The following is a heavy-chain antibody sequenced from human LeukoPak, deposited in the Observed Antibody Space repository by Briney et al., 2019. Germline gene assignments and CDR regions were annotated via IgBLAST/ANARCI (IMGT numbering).Heavy chain of an antibody. V-gene: IGHV1-69*05. J-gene: IGHJ3*02. D-gene: IGHD3-9*01. CDR1: GGTFSSYA. CDR3: ANRTIFPPVAAFDI. CDR2: IIPIFGTA. Sequence: SVKVSCKASGGTFSSYAISWVRQAPGQGLEWMGRIIPIFGTANYAQKFQGRVTITTDESTSTAYMELSSLRSEDTAVYYCANRTIFPPVAAFDIWGQGTMVTVSS.